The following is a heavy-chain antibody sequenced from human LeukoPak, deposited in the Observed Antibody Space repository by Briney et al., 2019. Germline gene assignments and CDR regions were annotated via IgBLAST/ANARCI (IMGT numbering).Heavy chain of an antibody. CDR2: ISGDGGST. Sequence: GGSLRLSCAASGFTFDDYAMHWVRQAPGKGLEWVSLISGDGGSTYYADSVKGRFTISRGNSKNSLYLQMNSLRTEDTALYYCAKDFSVYYDSTPGAFDIWGQGTMVTVSS. V-gene: IGHV3-43*02. CDR1: GFTFDDYA. J-gene: IGHJ3*02. D-gene: IGHD3-22*01. CDR3: AKDFSVYYDSTPGAFDI.